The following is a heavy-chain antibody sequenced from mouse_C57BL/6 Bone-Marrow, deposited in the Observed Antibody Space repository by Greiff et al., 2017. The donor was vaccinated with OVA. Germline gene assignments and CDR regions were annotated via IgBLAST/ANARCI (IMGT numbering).Heavy chain of an antibody. CDR1: GYTFPNYW. D-gene: IGHD1-1*01. CDR3: ARYYGFFDY. CDR2: IYPGGGYT. J-gene: IGHJ2*01. V-gene: IGHV1-63*01. Sequence: QVKLQQSGAELVRPGTSVKMSCKASGYTFPNYWIGWAKQRPGHGLEWIGDIYPGGGYTNYNEKFKGKATLTGDKASSTAFMQFSSLTSDDSAIYYCARYYGFFDYWGQGTTLTVSS.